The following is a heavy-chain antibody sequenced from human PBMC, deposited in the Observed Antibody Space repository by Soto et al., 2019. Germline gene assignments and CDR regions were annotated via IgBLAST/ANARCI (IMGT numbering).Heavy chain of an antibody. J-gene: IGHJ6*02. CDR2: IDPSDSYT. CDR1: GYSFTSYW. Sequence: PGESLKISCKGSGYSFTSYWISWVRQMPGKGLEWMGRIDPSDSYTNYSPSFQGHVTISADKSISTAYLQWSSLKASDTAMYYCARSIAVAGTVGFDHYYYGMVVWCQGTTLTVS. CDR3: ARSIAVAGTVGFDHYYYGMVV. D-gene: IGHD6-19*01. V-gene: IGHV5-10-1*01.